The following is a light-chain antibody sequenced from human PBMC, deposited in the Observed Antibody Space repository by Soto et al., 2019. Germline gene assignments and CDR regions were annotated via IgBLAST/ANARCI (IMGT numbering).Light chain of an antibody. J-gene: IGKJ4*01. CDR1: QSVSSY. CDR2: DSS. Sequence: EIVLTQSPATLSLSPGERATLSCRASQSVSSYLAWYQQKPGQAPRLLIYDSSNRSTGIQARFSGSGSGTDFTLTISSLETEDFAVYYCQQSSTWLTFGGGTKVEIK. V-gene: IGKV3-11*01. CDR3: QQSSTWLT.